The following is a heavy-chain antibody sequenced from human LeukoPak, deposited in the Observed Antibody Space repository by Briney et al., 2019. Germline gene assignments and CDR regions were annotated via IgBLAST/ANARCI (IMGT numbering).Heavy chain of an antibody. J-gene: IGHJ6*02. CDR2: ISSSSDTI. V-gene: IGHV3-48*04. D-gene: IGHD3-22*01. Sequence: GGSLRLSCAASGFTFSGYSMNWVRQAPGKGLEWVSYISSSSDTIYYADSVKGRFTISRDNAKNSLYLQMNSLRAEDTAVYYCARAWGDSSGYYYYYYGMDVWGQGTTVTVSS. CDR3: ARAWGDSSGYYYYYYGMDV. CDR1: GFTFSGYS.